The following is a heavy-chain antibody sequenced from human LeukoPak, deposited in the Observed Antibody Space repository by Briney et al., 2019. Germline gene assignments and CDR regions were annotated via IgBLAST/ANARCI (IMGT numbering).Heavy chain of an antibody. Sequence: PGGSLRLSCAASGFAFSTYWMHWVRQAPGKGLVWVAVISYDGSNKYYADSVKGRFTISRDNSKNTLYLQMNSLRAEDTAVYYCAKSIAAAGVYGMDVWGQGTTVTVSS. CDR1: GFAFSTYW. D-gene: IGHD6-13*01. CDR2: ISYDGSNK. CDR3: AKSIAAAGVYGMDV. J-gene: IGHJ6*02. V-gene: IGHV3-30*18.